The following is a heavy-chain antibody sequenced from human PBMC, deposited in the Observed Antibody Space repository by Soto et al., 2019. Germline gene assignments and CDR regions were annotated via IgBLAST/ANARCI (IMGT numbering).Heavy chain of an antibody. J-gene: IGHJ4*02. CDR3: AKTYYYDSSGHYCDY. Sequence: LRLSCAASGFTFSSYAMSWVRQAPGKGLEWVSVISGSGGSTYYADSVKGRFTISRDNSKNTVYVQMNSLRAEGTAVYYCAKTYYYDSSGHYCDYWGQGTLVTVSS. CDR1: GFTFSSYA. D-gene: IGHD3-22*01. V-gene: IGHV3-23*01. CDR2: ISGSGGST.